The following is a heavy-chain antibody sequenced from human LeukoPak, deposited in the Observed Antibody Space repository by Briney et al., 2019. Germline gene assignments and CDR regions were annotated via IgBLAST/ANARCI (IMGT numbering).Heavy chain of an antibody. CDR3: ARDYQQLGDNDAFDI. D-gene: IGHD6-13*01. V-gene: IGHV3-11*01. J-gene: IGHJ3*02. CDR1: GFTFSDYY. Sequence: GGSLRLSCAASGFTFSDYYMSWIRQAPGKGLEWVSHISSSGSTIYYADSVKGRFTISRDNAKNSLYLQMNSLRAEDTAVYYCARDYQQLGDNDAFDIWGQGTMVTVSS. CDR2: ISSSGSTI.